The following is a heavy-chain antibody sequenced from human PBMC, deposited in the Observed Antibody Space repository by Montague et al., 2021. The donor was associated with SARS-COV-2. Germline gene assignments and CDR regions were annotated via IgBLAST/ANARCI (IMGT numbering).Heavy chain of an antibody. Sequence: SETLSLTCAVYGGSVSDYYWSWIRQPPGKGLEWIGEINHNGSTXXXPSXXXRVTTSVDTSKNQFSLKLTSVTAADTAVYYCARGPRITMIVVVITDIRFDPWGQGTLVTVSS. CDR1: GGSVSDYY. CDR3: ARGPRITMIVVVITDIRFDP. V-gene: IGHV4-34*01. J-gene: IGHJ5*02. D-gene: IGHD3-22*01. CDR2: INHNGST.